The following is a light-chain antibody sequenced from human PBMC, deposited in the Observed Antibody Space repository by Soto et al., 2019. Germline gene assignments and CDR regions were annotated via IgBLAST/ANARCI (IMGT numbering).Light chain of an antibody. CDR3: SSYAGSNNLDV. CDR2: EVS. CDR1: SSDVGGYNY. J-gene: IGLJ1*01. Sequence: QSALTQPPSASGSPGQSVTISCTGTSSDVGGYNYVSWYQQHPGKAPIVLIYEVSKRPSGVPDRFSGSKSGNTASLTVSGLQAEDEADYYCSSYAGSNNLDVFGTGTQLTVL. V-gene: IGLV2-8*01.